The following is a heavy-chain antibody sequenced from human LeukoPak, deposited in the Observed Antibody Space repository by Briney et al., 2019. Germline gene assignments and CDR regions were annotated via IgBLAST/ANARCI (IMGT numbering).Heavy chain of an antibody. CDR2: ISSSSSTI. Sequence: GVSLSLSCAASGFTFSSYHMIWLPQAPGKGLEGVLYISSSSSTIYYTDSVKGRFTISRDNAKNSLYLKMNSLRDEDTAVYCCARVSGTREGYKWDAFDIWGQGTMVTVSS. D-gene: IGHD3-10*01. CDR1: GFTFSSYH. J-gene: IGHJ3*02. CDR3: ARVSGTREGYKWDAFDI. V-gene: IGHV3-48*02.